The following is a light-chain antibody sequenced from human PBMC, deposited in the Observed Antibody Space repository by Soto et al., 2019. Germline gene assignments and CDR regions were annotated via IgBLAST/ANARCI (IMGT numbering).Light chain of an antibody. CDR1: QGVGSK. V-gene: IGKV3-15*01. J-gene: IGKJ1*01. CDR2: GAT. Sequence: EIVMTQSPATLSVSPGERATLSCRASQGVGSKLAWYQQKPGQAPRLLIYGATTRATGIPARFGGSGSGTEFTLTISSLQSEDFAVYYCQQCNDSPPWTFGQGTKVEI. CDR3: QQCNDSPPWT.